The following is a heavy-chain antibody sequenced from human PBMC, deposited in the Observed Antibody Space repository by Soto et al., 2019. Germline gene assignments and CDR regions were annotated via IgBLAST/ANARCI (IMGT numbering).Heavy chain of an antibody. J-gene: IGHJ5*01. CDR3: NTDSPVVKYDTWGYPKWFDS. Sequence: VQLVESGGGLVKPGGSLRLSCAASGFTFTNAWMSWVGQAPGRGLGWVGRIKRKNDGGTTDYAAPVNGRFTISRDDSKNILYLQMNSLRTEDTALYYCNTDSPVVKYDTWGYPKWFDSWGQGTLVTVSS. CDR2: IKRKNDGGTT. V-gene: IGHV3-15*01. D-gene: IGHD3-22*01. CDR1: GFTFTNAW.